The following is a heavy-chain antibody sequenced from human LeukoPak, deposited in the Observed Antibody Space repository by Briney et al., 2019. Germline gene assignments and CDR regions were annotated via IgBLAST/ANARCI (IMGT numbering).Heavy chain of an antibody. CDR1: GGSISSYY. Sequence: SETLSLTCTVSGGSISSYYWSWIRQPAGKGLEWIGRIYTSGSTNYKPSLKSRVTMSIDTSKNQFSLKLASVTAADTAVYYCARLNDDQLYFDYWGQGTLVTVSS. CDR3: ARLNDDQLYFDY. V-gene: IGHV4-4*07. J-gene: IGHJ4*02. D-gene: IGHD1-1*01. CDR2: IYTSGST.